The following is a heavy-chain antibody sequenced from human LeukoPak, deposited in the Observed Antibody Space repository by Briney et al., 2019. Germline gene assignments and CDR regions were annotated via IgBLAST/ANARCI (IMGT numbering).Heavy chain of an antibody. CDR3: AKDSLLWFGESPFDP. D-gene: IGHD3-10*01. J-gene: IGHJ5*02. V-gene: IGHV3-23*01. CDR2: ISGSGGST. CDR1: GFTFSSYW. Sequence: GGSLRLSCAASGFTFSSYWMSWVRQAPGKGLEWVSAISGSGGSTYYADSVKGRFTISRDNSKNTLYLQMNSLRAEDTAVYYCAKDSLLWFGESPFDPWGQGTLVTVSS.